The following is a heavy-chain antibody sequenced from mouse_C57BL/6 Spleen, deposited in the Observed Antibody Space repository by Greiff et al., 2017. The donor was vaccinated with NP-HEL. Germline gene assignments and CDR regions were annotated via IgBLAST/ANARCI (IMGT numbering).Heavy chain of an antibody. CDR1: GYSITSGYY. V-gene: IGHV3-6*01. Sequence: EVQLQESGPGLVKPSQSLSLTCSVTGYSITSGYYWNWIRQFPGNKLEWMGYISYDGSNTSNPSLKNRISITRDTSKNQFFLKLNSVTTEDTATYYCASWDGGYFDVWGTGTTVTVSS. J-gene: IGHJ1*03. D-gene: IGHD4-1*01. CDR3: ASWDGGYFDV. CDR2: ISYDGSN.